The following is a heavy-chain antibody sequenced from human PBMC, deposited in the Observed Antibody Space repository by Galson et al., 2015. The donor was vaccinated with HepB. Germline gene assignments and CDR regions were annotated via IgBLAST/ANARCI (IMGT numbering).Heavy chain of an antibody. CDR1: GFTFTKTW. CDR3: TTNNLGFSPGAFDY. Sequence: SLRLSCAASGFTFTKTWMNWVRQAPGRGLEWVGRIRLQTDGGTTGYAAPVKGRFTISRDDSKNMMYLQMNSLKTGDTAVYYCTTNNLGFSPGAFDYWGQGTLVTVSS. V-gene: IGHV3-15*07. J-gene: IGHJ4*02. CDR2: IRLQTDGGTT. D-gene: IGHD1-14*01.